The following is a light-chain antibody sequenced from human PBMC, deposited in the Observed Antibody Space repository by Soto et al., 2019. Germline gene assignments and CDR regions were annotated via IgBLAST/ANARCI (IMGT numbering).Light chain of an antibody. CDR1: HSVNSH. V-gene: IGKV3-15*01. J-gene: IGKJ5*01. CDR2: GAS. Sequence: MMLTQSPSTVSVSPGERVTLSCRTSHSVNSHVAWYQQKPGQAPRLLLYGASTRATGIPVRFSGSGFGTEFTLTTSSLQSEDFAVYYCQQYKNWPLFGQGTRPAI. CDR3: QQYKNWPL.